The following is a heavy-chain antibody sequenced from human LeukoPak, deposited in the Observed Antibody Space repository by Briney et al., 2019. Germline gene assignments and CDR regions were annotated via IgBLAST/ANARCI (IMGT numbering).Heavy chain of an antibody. CDR2: IYHSGST. CDR3: ARLGDFWSGQSN. CDR1: GGSISSSNW. J-gene: IGHJ4*02. D-gene: IGHD3-3*01. Sequence: PSETLSLTCAVSGGSISSSNWWSWVRQPPGKGLEWIGEIYHSGSTNYNPPLKSRVTISVDKSKNQFSLKLTSVTAADTAVYYCARLGDFWSGQSNWGQGTLVTVSS. V-gene: IGHV4-4*02.